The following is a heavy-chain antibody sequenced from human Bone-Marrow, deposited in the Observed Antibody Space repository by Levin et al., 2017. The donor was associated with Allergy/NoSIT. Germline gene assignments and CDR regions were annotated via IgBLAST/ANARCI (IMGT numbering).Heavy chain of an antibody. CDR2: INWNSGTI. Sequence: LSLTCAASGFTFDDYGMNWVRQAPGKGLEWVSSINWNSGTIGYADSVKGRFTISRDNAKNSLYLQMNSLRVEDTAFYYCTKDRSSYDRDAFDIGGQGTMLTVTS. CDR1: GFTFDDYG. J-gene: IGHJ3*02. D-gene: IGHD5-12*01. CDR3: TKDRSSYDRDAFDI. V-gene: IGHV3-9*01.